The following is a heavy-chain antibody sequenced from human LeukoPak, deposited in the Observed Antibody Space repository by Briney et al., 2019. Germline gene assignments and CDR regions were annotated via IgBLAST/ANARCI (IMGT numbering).Heavy chain of an antibody. D-gene: IGHD3-10*01. CDR3: TRDFGY. CDR2: IYHSGST. CDR1: GYSISSGYY. V-gene: IGHV4-38-2*02. Sequence: PSETLSLTCAVSGYSISSGYYWGWIRQPPGKGLEWIGSIYHSGSTYYNPSLKSRVTISVDTSKNQFSLKLSPVTAADTAVYYCTRDFGYWGQGTLVTVSS. J-gene: IGHJ4*02.